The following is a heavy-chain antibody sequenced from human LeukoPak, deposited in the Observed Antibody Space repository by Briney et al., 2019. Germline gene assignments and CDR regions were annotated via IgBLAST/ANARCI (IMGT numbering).Heavy chain of an antibody. CDR2: ISISDNTI. J-gene: IGHJ5*02. CDR1: GFTFSDSY. D-gene: IGHD6-13*01. Sequence: GGSLRLSCAAAGFTFSDSYMSWMRQAPGQGLECVSYISISDNTIYYADSVKGRFTISRDNAKNSLYLQMNSLRAEDTAVYYCARDREQQLVYNWFDPWGQGTLVTVSS. V-gene: IGHV3-11*04. CDR3: ARDREQQLVYNWFDP.